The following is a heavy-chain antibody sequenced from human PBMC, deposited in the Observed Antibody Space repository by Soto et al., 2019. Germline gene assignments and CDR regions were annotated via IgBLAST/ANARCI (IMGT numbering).Heavy chain of an antibody. CDR1: GFNFRSYA. CDR3: AKGGYTSYYDY. D-gene: IGHD5-18*01. Sequence: EVQLLESGGGLVQPGGSLRLSCAASGFNFRSYAMTWVRQAPGKGLEWVSTIRASGDTTFYADSVKGRITISRDNSKNPVYLQMNPLAADDTAVYFCAKGGYTSYYDYWGQGILVTVSS. V-gene: IGHV3-23*01. J-gene: IGHJ4*02. CDR2: IRASGDTT.